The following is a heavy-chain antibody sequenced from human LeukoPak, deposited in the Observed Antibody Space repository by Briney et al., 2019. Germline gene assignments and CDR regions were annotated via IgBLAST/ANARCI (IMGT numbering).Heavy chain of an antibody. CDR3: ARQNGGYSAYDLSTFDS. CDR1: GGSISSSSYF. V-gene: IGHV4-39*01. CDR2: IYYSGDT. J-gene: IGHJ4*02. D-gene: IGHD5-12*01. Sequence: SETLSLTCNVSGGSISSSSYFWGWIRQPPGKGLEWIGSIYYSGDTYYNPSLKSRVTISVDTSKNQFSLKPNSVTAADTAVFYCARQNGGYSAYDLSTFDSWGQGALVTVSS.